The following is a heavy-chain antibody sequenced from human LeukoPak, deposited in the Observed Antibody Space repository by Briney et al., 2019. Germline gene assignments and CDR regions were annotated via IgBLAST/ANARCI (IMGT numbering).Heavy chain of an antibody. Sequence: GGPLRLSCAASGFTFSSYAMSWVRQAPGKGLEWVSDITSSGDSTYYADSVKGRFTISRDNPKNTLYLQMNSLRAEDTAIYYCVKDYFGFAFDYWGQGTVVTVSS. D-gene: IGHD3-10*01. CDR2: ITSSGDST. J-gene: IGHJ4*02. CDR3: VKDYFGFAFDY. V-gene: IGHV3-23*01. CDR1: GFTFSSYA.